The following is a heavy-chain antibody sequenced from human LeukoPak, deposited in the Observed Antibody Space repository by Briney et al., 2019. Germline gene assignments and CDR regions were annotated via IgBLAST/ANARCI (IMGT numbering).Heavy chain of an antibody. CDR3: ARGGSWSFDY. D-gene: IGHD3-10*01. J-gene: IGHJ4*02. Sequence: PGGSLRLSCAASGFTFSSYLMNWVRQAPGKGLEWVANIKPDGSETYYVDSVKGRFTISRDNTKNSLYLQMNSLRAEGTAVYYCARGGSWSFDYWGQGTLVSVSS. CDR1: GFTFSSYL. CDR2: IKPDGSET. V-gene: IGHV3-7*01.